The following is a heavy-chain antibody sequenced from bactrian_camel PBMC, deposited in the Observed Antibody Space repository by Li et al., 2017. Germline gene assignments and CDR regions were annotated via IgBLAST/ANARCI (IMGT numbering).Heavy chain of an antibody. CDR2: LDTGGRKT. Sequence: HVQLVESGGGLVQPGRSLSLSCTASGFTFTDDYMNWVRQAPGKGLEWVASLDTGGRKTYYSDSVKGRFTISRDNSKNTVSLQMSSVKSDDTALYYCAPGAFAYWGQGTQVTVS. J-gene: IGHJ4*01. V-gene: IGHV3-2*01. CDR1: GFTFTDDY. CDR3: APGAFAY.